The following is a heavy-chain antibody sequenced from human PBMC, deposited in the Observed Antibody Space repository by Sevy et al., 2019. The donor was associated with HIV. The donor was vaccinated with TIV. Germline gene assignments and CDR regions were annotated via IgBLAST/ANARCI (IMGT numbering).Heavy chain of an antibody. V-gene: IGHV3-23*01. J-gene: IGHJ4*02. CDR3: TKERYISGWYYFDF. CDR1: GFIFSSYA. Sequence: GGSLRLSCAASGFIFSSYAMNWVRQAPGKGLEWVSAITGSGGSTYYADSVKGRFTISRDNSKSTLYLQMNSLRAEDTAVYYCTKERYISGWYYFDFWGQGTLVTVSS. D-gene: IGHD6-19*01. CDR2: ITGSGGST.